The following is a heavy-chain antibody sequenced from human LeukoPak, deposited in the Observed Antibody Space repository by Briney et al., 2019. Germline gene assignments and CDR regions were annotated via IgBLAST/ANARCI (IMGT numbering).Heavy chain of an antibody. CDR1: GGSISSGNYY. CDR2: IYYSGST. CDR3: ARRVGYCSSTSCYDIDY. J-gene: IGHJ4*02. V-gene: IGHV4-39*01. Sequence: SETLSLTCTVSGGSISSGNYYWGWIRQPPGKGLEWIGSIYYSGSTYYNPSLKSRVTISVDTSKNQFSLKLSSVTAADTAVYYCARRVGYCSSTSCYDIDYWGQGTLVTVSS. D-gene: IGHD2-2*01.